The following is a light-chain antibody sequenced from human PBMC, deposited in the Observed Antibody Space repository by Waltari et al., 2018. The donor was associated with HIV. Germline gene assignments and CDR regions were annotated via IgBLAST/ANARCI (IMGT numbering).Light chain of an antibody. CDR2: GAA. Sequence: TASESVDNNYLACFQQKPGKPPRLLIYGAASRTPGMSDRFRCSGSGTDFTLTVSRLEPEDFAVYFCQQYGRSPTFGGGTKVEIK. V-gene: IGKV3-20*01. CDR1: ESVDNNY. CDR3: QQYGRSPT. J-gene: IGKJ4*01.